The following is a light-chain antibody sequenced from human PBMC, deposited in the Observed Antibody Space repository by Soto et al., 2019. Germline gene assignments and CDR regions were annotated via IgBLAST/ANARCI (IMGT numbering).Light chain of an antibody. CDR3: SSYTSSTTLV. CDR2: EVN. CDR1: SSDVGSYNR. V-gene: IGLV2-18*02. J-gene: IGLJ2*01. Sequence: QSALTQPPSVSGSPGQSVTISCTGTSSDVGSYNRVSWYQQPPGTAPKLMIYEVNNRPSGVPDCFSGSKSGNTASLTISGLQAEDEADYYCSSYTSSTTLVFGGGTKLTVL.